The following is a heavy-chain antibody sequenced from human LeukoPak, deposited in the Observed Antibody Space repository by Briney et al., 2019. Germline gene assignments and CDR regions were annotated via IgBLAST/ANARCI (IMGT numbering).Heavy chain of an antibody. CDR2: IYYSGST. D-gene: IGHD3-9*01. J-gene: IGHJ4*02. CDR3: ASSDILTGYYTVDY. V-gene: IGHV4-61*08. Sequence: SETLSLTCTVSGGSISSGDYYWSWIRQPPGKGLEWIGYIYYSGSTNYNPSLKSRVTISVDTSKNQFSLKLSSVTAADTAVYYCASSDILTGYYTVDYWGQGTLVTVSS. CDR1: GGSISSGDYY.